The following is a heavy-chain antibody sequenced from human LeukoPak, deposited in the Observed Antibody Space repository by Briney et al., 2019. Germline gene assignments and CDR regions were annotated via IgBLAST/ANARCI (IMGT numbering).Heavy chain of an antibody. V-gene: IGHV1-69*13. CDR3: ARGTDDTAMGSFDP. Sequence: SVKVSCKASGGTFSSYAISWVRQAPGQGLEWMGGIIPIFGTANYAQKFQGRVTITADESTSTAYMELSSLRSEDTAVYYCARGTDDTAMGSFDPWGQGTLVTVSS. CDR1: GGTFSSYA. CDR2: IIPIFGTA. J-gene: IGHJ5*02. D-gene: IGHD5-18*01.